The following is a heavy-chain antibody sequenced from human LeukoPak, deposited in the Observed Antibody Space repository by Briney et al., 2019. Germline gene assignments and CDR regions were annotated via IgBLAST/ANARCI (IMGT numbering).Heavy chain of an antibody. D-gene: IGHD3-22*01. V-gene: IGHV4-39*07. J-gene: IGHJ4*02. CDR1: GGSISSSSYY. CDR3: ARGYYLFDY. Sequence: SETLSLTCTVSGGSISSSSYYWGWIRQPPGKGLEWIGSIYYSGSTYYNPSLKSRVTISVDTSKNQFSLMLSSVTAADTAVYYCARGYYLFDYWGQGTLVTVSS. CDR2: IYYSGST.